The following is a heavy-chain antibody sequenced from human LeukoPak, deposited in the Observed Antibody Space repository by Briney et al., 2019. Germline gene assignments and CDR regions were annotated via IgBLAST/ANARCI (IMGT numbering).Heavy chain of an antibody. D-gene: IGHD6-13*01. CDR1: GGSISSYY. CDR2: IYTSGST. J-gene: IGHJ6*03. CDR3: ARAFGGSSSWSDYYYYYMDV. V-gene: IGHV4-4*07. Sequence: SETLSLTCTVSGGSISSYYWSWIRQPAGKGLEWIGRIYTSGSTNYNPSLKSRVTMSVDTSKNQFSLKLSSVTAADTAVYYCARAFGGSSSWSDYYYYYMDVWGKGTTVTVSS.